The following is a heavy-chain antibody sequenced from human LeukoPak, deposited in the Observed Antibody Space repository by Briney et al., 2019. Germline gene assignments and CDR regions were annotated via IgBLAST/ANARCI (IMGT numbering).Heavy chain of an antibody. J-gene: IGHJ4*02. V-gene: IGHV3-30*01. Sequence: GGSLRLSCAASGFTFSKDDFHWVRQAPGKGLEWVAVISYDGSNKYYADSVKGRFTISRDNSKNTLYLQMNSLRTEDTAVYYCARGVNERYFDYWGQGTLVTVSS. CDR3: ARGVNERYFDY. CDR2: ISYDGSNK. CDR1: GFTFSKDD. D-gene: IGHD1-1*01.